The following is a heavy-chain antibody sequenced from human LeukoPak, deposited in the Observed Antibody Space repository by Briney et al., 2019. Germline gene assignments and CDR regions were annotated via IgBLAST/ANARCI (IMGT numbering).Heavy chain of an antibody. CDR2: IYTSGST. D-gene: IGHD1-14*01. J-gene: IGHJ6*03. Sequence: SETLSLTCTVSGGSISSYYWSWIRQPPGKGLEWIGYIYTSGSTNYNPSLKSRVTISVDTSKNQFSLKLSSVTAADTAVYYCARGLPEYYYYYMDVWGKGTTVTVSS. CDR3: ARGLPEYYYYYMDV. CDR1: GGSISSYY. V-gene: IGHV4-4*09.